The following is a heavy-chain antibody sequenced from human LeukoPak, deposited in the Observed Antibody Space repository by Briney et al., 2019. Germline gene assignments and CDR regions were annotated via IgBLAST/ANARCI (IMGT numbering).Heavy chain of an antibody. D-gene: IGHD1-26*01. Sequence: GASVKVSCKASGYTFTSYGISWVRQAPGQGLEWMGWISAYNGNTNYAQKLQGRVTMTTDTSTSTAYMELSSLRSDGTAVYYCARRWELPNYYMDVWGKGTTVTVSS. V-gene: IGHV1-18*01. CDR3: ARRWELPNYYMDV. J-gene: IGHJ6*03. CDR2: ISAYNGNT. CDR1: GYTFTSYG.